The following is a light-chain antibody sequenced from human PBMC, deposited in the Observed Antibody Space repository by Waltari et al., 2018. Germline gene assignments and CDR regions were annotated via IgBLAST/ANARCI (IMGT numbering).Light chain of an antibody. V-gene: IGLV4-69*01. J-gene: IGLJ3*02. CDR1: SGHSSHV. Sequence: QLVLTQSPSASASLGASVKLTCTLSSGHSSHVIAWHQQQPEKGPRYLLKGNSVGRHSKGDDIPDRVSGSGSGAERYLAIASLQSEDEADYYCQTGGHGTWVFGGGTKLTVL. CDR2: GNSVGRH. CDR3: QTGGHGTWV.